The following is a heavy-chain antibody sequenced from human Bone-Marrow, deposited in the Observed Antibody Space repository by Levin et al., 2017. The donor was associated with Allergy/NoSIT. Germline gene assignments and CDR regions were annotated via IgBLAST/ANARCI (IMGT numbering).Heavy chain of an antibody. CDR2: IYYSGST. Sequence: SCTVSGGSISSSSYYWGWIRQPPGKGLEWIGSIYYSGSTYYNPSLKSRVTISVDTSKNQFSLKLSSVTAADTAVYYCARGDGYNSNDAFDIWGQGTMVTVSS. CDR1: GGSISSSSYY. V-gene: IGHV4-39*07. CDR3: ARGDGYNSNDAFDI. D-gene: IGHD5-24*01. J-gene: IGHJ3*02.